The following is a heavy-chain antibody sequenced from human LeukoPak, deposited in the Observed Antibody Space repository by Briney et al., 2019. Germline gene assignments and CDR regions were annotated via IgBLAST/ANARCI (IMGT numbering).Heavy chain of an antibody. J-gene: IGHJ5*02. CDR1: GFTFSSYE. V-gene: IGHV3-48*03. Sequence: GGSLRLSCAASGFTFSSYEMHWVRQAPGKGLEWIADISSSGTTIYYADSVKGRFTISRDNAKNSLYLQMNSLRAEDTAVYYCARLLVATPGVDPWGQGTLVTVSS. CDR2: ISSSGTTI. CDR3: ARLLVATPGVDP. D-gene: IGHD5-12*01.